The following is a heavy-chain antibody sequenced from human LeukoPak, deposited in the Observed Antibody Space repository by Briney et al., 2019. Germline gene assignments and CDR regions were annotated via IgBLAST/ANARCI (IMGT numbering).Heavy chain of an antibody. CDR3: ARGGEVVVVTIFDY. Sequence: GSLRLSCAASGFTFSSYAMHWVRQAPGKGLEWVAVISYDGSNKYYADSVKGRFTISRDNSKNTLYLQMNSLRAEDTAVYYCARGGEVVVVTIFDYWGQGTLVTVSS. CDR1: GFTFSSYA. CDR2: ISYDGSNK. V-gene: IGHV3-30-3*01. J-gene: IGHJ4*02. D-gene: IGHD3-22*01.